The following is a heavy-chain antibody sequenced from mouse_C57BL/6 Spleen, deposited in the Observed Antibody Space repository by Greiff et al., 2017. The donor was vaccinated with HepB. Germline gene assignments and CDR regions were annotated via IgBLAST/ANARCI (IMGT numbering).Heavy chain of an antibody. CDR2: ISSGGSYT. CDR1: GFTFSSYG. Sequence: EVKLEESGGDLVKPGGSLKLSCAASGFTFSSYGMSWVRQTPDKRLEWVATISSGGSYTYYSDSVKGRFTISRDNAKNTLYLQMSSLKSEDTAMYYCAREGDYAYFDYWGQGTTLTVSS. V-gene: IGHV5-6*02. CDR3: AREGDYAYFDY. J-gene: IGHJ2*01. D-gene: IGHD2-4*01.